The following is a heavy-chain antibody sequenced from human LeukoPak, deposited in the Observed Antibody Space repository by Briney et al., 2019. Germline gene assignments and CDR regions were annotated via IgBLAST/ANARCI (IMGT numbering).Heavy chain of an antibody. J-gene: IGHJ4*02. CDR2: ISKNSGYM. CDR1: GFTFSSYS. Sequence: GGSLRLSCAASGFTFSSYSMNWVRQAPGKGLEWVSSISKNSGYMYYIDSVKGRFTISRDNAKNSMFLQLNSLRAEDTAVYYCAGFGQPTYYDSSGYYSYFDYWGQGTLVTVSS. V-gene: IGHV3-21*01. D-gene: IGHD3-22*01. CDR3: AGFGQPTYYDSSGYYSYFDY.